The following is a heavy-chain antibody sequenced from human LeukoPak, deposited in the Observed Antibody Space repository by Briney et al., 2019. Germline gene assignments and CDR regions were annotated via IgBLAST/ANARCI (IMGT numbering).Heavy chain of an antibody. CDR1: GYTFTSYG. Sequence: GASVKVSCKASGYTFTSYGISWVRQAPGQGLEWMGWISAYNGNTNYAQKLQGRVTMTTDTSTSTAYMELRSLRSDDTAVYYCARDRDSSSPEDFDYWGQGTLVTVSS. D-gene: IGHD6-13*01. CDR2: ISAYNGNT. CDR3: ARDRDSSSPEDFDY. V-gene: IGHV1-18*01. J-gene: IGHJ4*02.